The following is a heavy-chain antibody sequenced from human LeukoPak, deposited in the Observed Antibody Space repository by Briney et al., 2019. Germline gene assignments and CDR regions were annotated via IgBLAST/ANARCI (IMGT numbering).Heavy chain of an antibody. CDR1: GGSISSGSYY. Sequence: SETLSLTCTVSGGSISSGSYYWSWIRQPAGKGLEWIGRIYTSGSTNYNPSLKSRVTISVDTSKNEFSLKLSSVTAADTAMYYCAGKYYDFWSGLASRTNSHYYMDVWGKGTTVTVSS. CDR2: IYTSGST. CDR3: AGKYYDFWSGLASRTNSHYYMDV. V-gene: IGHV4-61*02. J-gene: IGHJ6*03. D-gene: IGHD3-3*01.